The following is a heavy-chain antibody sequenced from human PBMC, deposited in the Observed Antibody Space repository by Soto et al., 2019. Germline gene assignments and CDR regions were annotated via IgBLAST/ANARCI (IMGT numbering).Heavy chain of an antibody. Sequence: QVQLQESGPGMVKPSETLSLTCTVSGGSISSYYWSWIRQPPGKGLEWIEYIYYSGSTNYNPSLKSRVTISVDTSKNQFSLKLSSVTAADTAVYSCARRYGPGFDYWGQGTLITVSS. CDR1: GGSISSYY. J-gene: IGHJ4*02. D-gene: IGHD4-17*01. V-gene: IGHV4-59*08. CDR3: ARRYGPGFDY. CDR2: IYYSGST.